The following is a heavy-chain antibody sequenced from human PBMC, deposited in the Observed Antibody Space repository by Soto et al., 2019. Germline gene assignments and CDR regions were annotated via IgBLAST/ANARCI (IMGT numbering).Heavy chain of an antibody. Sequence: DVQLVESGGGLVQPGGSLRLSCAASGFTVSSNYINWVRQAPGKGLEWVSIIYTGGKTYYADSVKGRFTISRDNSKNTVYLQMNSLRAEDTAVYYCARDSGGYGDYTTWGQVTLVTVSS. D-gene: IGHD4-17*01. J-gene: IGHJ5*02. V-gene: IGHV3-66*01. CDR1: GFTVSSNY. CDR3: ARDSGGYGDYTT. CDR2: IYTGGKT.